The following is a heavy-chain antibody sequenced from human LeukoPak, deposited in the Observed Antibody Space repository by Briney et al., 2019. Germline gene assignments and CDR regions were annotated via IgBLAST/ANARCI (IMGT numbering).Heavy chain of an antibody. J-gene: IGHJ6*02. CDR3: ARGLRFNYYGMDV. Sequence: ASVKVSCKASGGTFSSYAISWVRQAPGQGLEWMGWMNPNSGNTGYAQKFQGRVTMTRNTSISTAYMELSSLRSEDTAVYYCARGLRFNYYGMDVWGQGTTVTVSS. V-gene: IGHV1-8*02. CDR1: GGTFSSYA. D-gene: IGHD3-10*01. CDR2: MNPNSGNT.